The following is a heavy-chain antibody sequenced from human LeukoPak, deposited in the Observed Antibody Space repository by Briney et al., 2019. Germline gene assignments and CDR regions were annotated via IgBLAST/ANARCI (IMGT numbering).Heavy chain of an antibody. CDR2: INQDGTEK. V-gene: IGHV3-7*01. J-gene: IGHJ4*02. CDR3: VKVAKYYYGSETYYFFEH. D-gene: IGHD3-10*01. CDR1: GFIFSNYW. Sequence: GGSLRLSCAASGFIFSNYWMSWVRQGPGQGLEWVANINQDGTEKYYVDSVKGRFTISRDNAKNSLDLQMNSLRVEDTGIYYCVKVAKYYYGSETYYFFEHWGQGTPVTASS.